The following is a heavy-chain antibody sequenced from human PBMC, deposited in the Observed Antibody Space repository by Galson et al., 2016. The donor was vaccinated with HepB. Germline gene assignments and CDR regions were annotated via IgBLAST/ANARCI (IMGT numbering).Heavy chain of an antibody. J-gene: IGHJ4*02. Sequence: SCKASAATFSTHAITWVRQAPGQGLEWMGVIIPRFGRTNYAQKFQGRLTMTADESTTTVFMELSRLGPDDTAVFYCARGGNLFDSWGQGTLVTASS. CDR2: IIPRFGRT. CDR1: AATFSTHA. CDR3: ARGGNLFDS. V-gene: IGHV1-69*01. D-gene: IGHD4-23*01.